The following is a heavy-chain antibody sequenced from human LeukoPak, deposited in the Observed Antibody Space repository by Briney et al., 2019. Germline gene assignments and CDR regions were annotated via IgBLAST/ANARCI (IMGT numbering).Heavy chain of an antibody. D-gene: IGHD3-16*01. V-gene: IGHV3-30*18. CDR3: AKDGFGGAARGYYYYYMDV. CDR2: ISYDGSNK. J-gene: IGHJ6*03. CDR1: GFSFSTYG. Sequence: GGSLRLSCAASGFSFSTYGMHWVRQAPGKGLEWVAVISYDGSNKYYADSVKGRFTISRDNSKNTVYVQMNSLRAEDTAVYYCAKDGFGGAARGYYYYYMDVWGKGTTVTVSS.